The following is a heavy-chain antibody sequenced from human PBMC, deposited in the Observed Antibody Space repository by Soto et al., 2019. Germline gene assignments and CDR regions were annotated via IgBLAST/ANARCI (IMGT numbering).Heavy chain of an antibody. J-gene: IGHJ4*02. CDR2: ISGSGGST. V-gene: IGHV3-23*01. CDR1: GFTFSSYA. D-gene: IGHD1-26*01. Sequence: EVQLLESGGGLVQPGGCLRLSCAASGFTFSSYAMSWVRQAPGKGLDWVSAISGSGGSTYYEDSVKGRFTISRDNSKNTLYLQMNSLRAEDTAVYYCVPRGGSLRWGQGTLVTVSS. CDR3: VPRGGSLR.